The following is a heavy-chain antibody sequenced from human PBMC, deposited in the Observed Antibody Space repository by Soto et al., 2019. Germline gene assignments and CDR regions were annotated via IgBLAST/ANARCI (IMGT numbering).Heavy chain of an antibody. J-gene: IGHJ6*02. D-gene: IGHD3-3*02. CDR3: ARADPRAPSTYHFHPHYGMDV. CDR2: IWYDGSNK. Sequence: QVQLVESGGGVVQPGRSLRLSCAASGFTFSSYGMHWVRQAPGKGLEWVAVIWYDGSNKYYADSVKGRFTISRDNSKNTLYLQMNSLRAEDTAVYYCARADPRAPSTYHFHPHYGMDVWGQGTTVTVSS. V-gene: IGHV3-33*01. CDR1: GFTFSSYG.